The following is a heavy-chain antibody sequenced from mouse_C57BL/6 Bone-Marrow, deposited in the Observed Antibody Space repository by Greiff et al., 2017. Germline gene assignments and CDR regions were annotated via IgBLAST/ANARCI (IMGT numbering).Heavy chain of an antibody. CDR3: ALGYYGSRIDY. Sequence: QVQLQQSGPGLVQPSQSLSITCPVSGFSLTRYGVHWVRQSPGKSLEWLGVIWSGGSTDYNAAFMSRLSITKDNSKSQVFFKMNSLQADDTAIYYCALGYYGSRIDYWGQGTTLTVAS. D-gene: IGHD1-1*01. CDR2: IWSGGST. J-gene: IGHJ2*01. CDR1: GFSLTRYG. V-gene: IGHV2-5*01.